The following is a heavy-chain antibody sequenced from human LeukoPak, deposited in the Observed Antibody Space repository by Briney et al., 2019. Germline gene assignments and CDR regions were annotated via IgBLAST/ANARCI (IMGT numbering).Heavy chain of an antibody. CDR2: INPNSGGT. D-gene: IGHD6-6*01. CDR1: GYTFTGYY. V-gene: IGHV1-2*02. Sequence: ASVKVSCKASGYTFTGYYMHWVRQAPGQGLECMGWINPNSGGTNYAQKFQGRVTMTRDTSISTAYMELSRLRSDDTAVYYCAREGRLIAARPGVDYWGQGTLVTVSS. CDR3: AREGRLIAARPGVDY. J-gene: IGHJ4*02.